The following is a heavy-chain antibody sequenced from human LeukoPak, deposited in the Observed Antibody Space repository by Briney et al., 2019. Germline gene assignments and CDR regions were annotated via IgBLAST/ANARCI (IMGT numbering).Heavy chain of an antibody. Sequence: ASVKVSCKASGGTFSSYAISWVRQAPGQGLEWMGGIIPIFGTANYAQKFQGRVTITADESTSTAYMELSSLRSEDTAVYYCVSRYFDWPGIDYWGRGTLVTVSS. V-gene: IGHV1-69*13. CDR3: VSRYFDWPGIDY. J-gene: IGHJ4*02. D-gene: IGHD3-9*01. CDR2: IIPIFGTA. CDR1: GGTFSSYA.